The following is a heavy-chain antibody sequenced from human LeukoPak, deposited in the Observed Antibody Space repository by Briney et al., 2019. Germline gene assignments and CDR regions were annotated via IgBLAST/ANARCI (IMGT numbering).Heavy chain of an antibody. CDR2: ISGSGGST. CDR1: GFTFSSYA. V-gene: IGHV3-23*01. D-gene: IGHD3-22*01. Sequence: GGSLRLSCAASGFTFSSYAMSWVRQAPGKGLEWVSAISGSGGSTYYADSLKGRFTISRDNAKNSLYLQMNSLRAEDTAVYYCARANYDSSGYYPLIYYWGQGTLVTVSS. J-gene: IGHJ4*02. CDR3: ARANYDSSGYYPLIYY.